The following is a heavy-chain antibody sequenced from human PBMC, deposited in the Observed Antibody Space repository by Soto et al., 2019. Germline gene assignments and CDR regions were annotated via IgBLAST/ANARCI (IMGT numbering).Heavy chain of an antibody. CDR3: AVGIAVAGPYYYYGMDV. CDR1: GGTFSSYA. CDR2: IIPIFGTA. J-gene: IGHJ6*02. D-gene: IGHD6-19*01. V-gene: IGHV1-69*13. Sequence: SVKVSCKASGGTFSSYAISWVRQAPGQGLEWMGGIIPIFGTANYAQKFQGRVTITADESTSTAYMELSSLRSEDTAVYYCAVGIAVAGPYYYYGMDVWGQGTTVTVSS.